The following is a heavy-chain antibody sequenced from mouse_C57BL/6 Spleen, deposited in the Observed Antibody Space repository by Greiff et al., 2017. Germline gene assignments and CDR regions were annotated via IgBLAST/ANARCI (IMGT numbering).Heavy chain of an antibody. J-gene: IGHJ2*01. Sequence: QVQLQQSGAELVKPGASVKISCKASGYAFSSYCMDWVKQKPGKGLEGIGQIYPGNGDTKYNGKFKGKATLTAEKSSSTASMQLCSLTSEDSAVYFCARTPTYYGSSPDYFDYWGQGTTLTVSS. V-gene: IGHV1-80*01. CDR2: IYPGNGDT. CDR3: ARTPTYYGSSPDYFDY. CDR1: GYAFSSYC. D-gene: IGHD1-1*01.